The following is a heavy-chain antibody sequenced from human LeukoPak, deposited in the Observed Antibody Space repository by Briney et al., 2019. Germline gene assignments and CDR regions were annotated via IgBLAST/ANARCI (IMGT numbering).Heavy chain of an antibody. V-gene: IGHV3-21*01. CDR1: GFTFSSYS. CDR3: AREYSSSWSDY. J-gene: IGHJ4*02. D-gene: IGHD6-13*01. Sequence: GGSLRLSCAASGFTFSSYSMNWVRQAPGKGLEWVSSISSSSSYIYYADSVKGRFTISRDNAKNSLHLQMNSLRAEDTAAYYCAREYSSSWSDYWGQGTLVTVSS. CDR2: ISSSSSYI.